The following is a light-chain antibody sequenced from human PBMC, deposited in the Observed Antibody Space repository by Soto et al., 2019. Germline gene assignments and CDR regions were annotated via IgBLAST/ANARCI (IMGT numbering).Light chain of an antibody. V-gene: IGKV3-15*01. CDR1: QSVSSY. J-gene: IGKJ1*01. Sequence: EIVMTQSPATLSVSPGERATLSCRASQSVSSYLAWYQQKPGQAPRLLIFGASTRATGIPARFSGSGSATEFTLTISSLQSEDFAVYYCQQYNNWPKTFGPGTKVEIK. CDR3: QQYNNWPKT. CDR2: GAS.